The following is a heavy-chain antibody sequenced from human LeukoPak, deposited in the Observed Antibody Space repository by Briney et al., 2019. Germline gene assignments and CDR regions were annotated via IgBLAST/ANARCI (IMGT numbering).Heavy chain of an antibody. Sequence: SETLSLTCTVSGGSISSYYWSWIRQPPGKGLEWIGYIYYSGSTNYNPSLKSRVTISVDTSKNQFSLKLNSVTAADTAVYYCARNMVRGVIISPYFDYWGQGTLVTVSS. CDR3: ARNMVRGVIISPYFDY. CDR1: GGSISSYY. V-gene: IGHV4-59*01. D-gene: IGHD3-10*01. CDR2: IYYSGST. J-gene: IGHJ4*02.